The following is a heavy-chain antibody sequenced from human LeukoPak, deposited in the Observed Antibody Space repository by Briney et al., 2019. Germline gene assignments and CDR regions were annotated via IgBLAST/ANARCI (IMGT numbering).Heavy chain of an antibody. Sequence: GGSLRLSCAASGFTFSSYAMSWVRQAPGKGLEWVSAISGRGGSTYYADSVKGRFTISRDNSKNTLYLQMNSLKAEDTAVYYCAKAGLGRGDYFDYWGQGTLVTVSS. CDR3: AKAGLGRGDYFDY. CDR1: GFTFSSYA. CDR2: ISGRGGST. J-gene: IGHJ4*02. V-gene: IGHV3-23*01. D-gene: IGHD3-10*01.